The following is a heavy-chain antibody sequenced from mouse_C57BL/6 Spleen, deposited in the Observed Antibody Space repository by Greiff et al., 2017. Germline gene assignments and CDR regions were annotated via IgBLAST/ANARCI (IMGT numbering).Heavy chain of an antibody. V-gene: IGHV1-15*01. CDR3: TRGYYGRAYAMDY. J-gene: IGHJ4*01. D-gene: IGHD1-1*01. CDR2: IDPETGGT. CDR1: GYTFTDYE. Sequence: QVQLQQSGAELVRPGASVTLSCKASGYTFTDYEMHWVKQTPVHGLEWIGAIDPETGGTAYNQKFKGKAILTADKSSSTAYMELRSLTSEDSAVYYCTRGYYGRAYAMDYWGQGTSVTVSS.